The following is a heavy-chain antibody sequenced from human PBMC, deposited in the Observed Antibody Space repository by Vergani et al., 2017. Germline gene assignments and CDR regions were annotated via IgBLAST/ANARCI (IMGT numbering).Heavy chain of an antibody. CDR1: GFTFSSYE. Sequence: EVQLVESGGGLVQPGGSLRLSCAASGFTFSSYEMNWVRQAPGKGLEWVSYISSSGRTIYSAGSVKGRFTISRDNAKNSLYLQMNSLRAEDTAVYYCARDVTDSSSWARYGYWGQGTLVTVSS. D-gene: IGHD6-13*01. V-gene: IGHV3-48*03. CDR3: ARDVTDSSSWARYGY. J-gene: IGHJ4*02. CDR2: ISSSGRTI.